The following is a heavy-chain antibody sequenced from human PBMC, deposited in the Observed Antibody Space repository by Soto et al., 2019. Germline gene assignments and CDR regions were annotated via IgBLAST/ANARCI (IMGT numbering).Heavy chain of an antibody. CDR1: GFTFSSYA. Sequence: QVQLVESGGGVVQPGRSLRLSCAASGFTFSSYAMHWVRQAPGKGLEWVAVISYDGSNKYYADSVKGRFTISRDNSKNTLYLQMNSLRAEDTAVYYCARDSIVGATYFDYWGQGTLVTVSS. V-gene: IGHV3-30-3*01. D-gene: IGHD1-26*01. CDR2: ISYDGSNK. CDR3: ARDSIVGATYFDY. J-gene: IGHJ4*02.